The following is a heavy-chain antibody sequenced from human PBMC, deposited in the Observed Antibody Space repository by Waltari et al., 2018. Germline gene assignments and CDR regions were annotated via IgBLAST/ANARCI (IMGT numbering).Heavy chain of an antibody. CDR3: ARDTPGDGIDR. CDR1: GSPFSDYW. J-gene: IGHJ5*02. CDR2: VNSGGTDS. V-gene: IGHV3-74*01. D-gene: IGHD2-21*01. Sequence: EVQLVESGGGLVQPGGSLRRSCAASGSPFSDYWMHWVRQVPGKGLLWVSHVNSGGTDSTYADSVKGRFTISRDNAKNTLYLQMNSLRVEDTAVYYCARDTPGDGIDRWGQGTLVTVSP.